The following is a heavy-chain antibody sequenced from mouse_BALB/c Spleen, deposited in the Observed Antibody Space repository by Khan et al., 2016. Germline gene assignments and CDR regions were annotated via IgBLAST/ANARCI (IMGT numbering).Heavy chain of an antibody. CDR3: SRGVYDYGFAY. V-gene: IGHV14-3*02. CDR2: IDPANGNT. CDR1: GFNIKDTY. D-gene: IGHD2-4*01. J-gene: IGHJ3*01. Sequence: VQLQQPGAELVKPGASVKLSCTVSGFNIKDTYMHWVNQRPEQGLEWIGRIDPANGNTKYDPKFQDKATITADTSSNTAYLQLSSLTSEDTAVCYCSRGVYDYGFAYWGQGTLVTVSA.